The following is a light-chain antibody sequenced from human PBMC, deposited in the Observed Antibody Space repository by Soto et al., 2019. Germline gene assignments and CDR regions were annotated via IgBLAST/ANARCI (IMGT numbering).Light chain of an antibody. CDR2: AAS. CDR1: QDISTF. CDR3: RQVISYPPS. V-gene: IGKV1-9*01. Sequence: DIQLTQSPSFLSASVGDRVIITCRARQDISTFLAWYQQILGKAPKILIYAASTLQSVVLSRLRGSGSGTEFTLTISSLQPEDFATDYFRQVISYPPSFGPGTTLDIK. J-gene: IGKJ3*01.